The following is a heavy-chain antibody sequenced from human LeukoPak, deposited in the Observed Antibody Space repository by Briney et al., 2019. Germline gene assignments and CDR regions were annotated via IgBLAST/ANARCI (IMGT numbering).Heavy chain of an antibody. D-gene: IGHD4-17*01. Sequence: GGSLRLSCAASGFTFSIYAMSWVRQAPGKGLEWVSAISGSGGSTYYADSVKGRFTISRDNSKNTLYLQMNSLRAEDTAVYYCAKDELTTVTTGLFDYWGQGTLVTVSS. CDR2: ISGSGGST. CDR1: GFTFSIYA. J-gene: IGHJ4*02. V-gene: IGHV3-23*01. CDR3: AKDELTTVTTGLFDY.